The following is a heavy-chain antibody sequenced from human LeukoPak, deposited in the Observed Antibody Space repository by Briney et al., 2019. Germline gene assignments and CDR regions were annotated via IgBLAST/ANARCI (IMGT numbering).Heavy chain of an antibody. J-gene: IGHJ4*02. D-gene: IGHD3-22*01. CDR1: GGSISSYY. CDR2: VYYTGST. V-gene: IGHV4-59*01. CDR3: ASTWGIYDSSGYHFDY. Sequence: PSETLSLTCTVSGGSISSYYWSWVRQPPGKGLEWIGFVYYTGSTNYSPSLKSRVTISVDTSKNQFSLKLSSVTAADTAVYYCASTWGIYDSSGYHFDYWGQGTLVTVSS.